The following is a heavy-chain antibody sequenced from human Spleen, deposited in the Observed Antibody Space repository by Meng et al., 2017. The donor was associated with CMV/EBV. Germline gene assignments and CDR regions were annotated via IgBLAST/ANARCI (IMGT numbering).Heavy chain of an antibody. Sequence: CRASGYPCLDSYIHWVRQAPGQGLAWMGWVNPKNGFTKYGQKFQGRVTLTRDISITTAYMELSGLSTDDTAVYYCARDPSGGTNSGDHWGQGTLVTVSS. D-gene: IGHD2-8*01. CDR3: ARDPSGGTNSGDH. V-gene: IGHV1-2*02. CDR2: VNPKNGFT. CDR1: GYPCLDSY. J-gene: IGHJ4*02.